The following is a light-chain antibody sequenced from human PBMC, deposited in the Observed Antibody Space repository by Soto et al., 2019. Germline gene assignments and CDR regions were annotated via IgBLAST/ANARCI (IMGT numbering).Light chain of an antibody. V-gene: IGLV2-14*01. CDR1: SSDVGGYNY. Sequence: QYALTQPASVSGSPGQSITISCTGTSSDVGGYNYVSWYQQHPGKAPKLMIYDVSNRPSGVSNRFSGSKSGNTASPTISGLPAEDEADYYCSSYTSISTPYVFGTGTKLTVL. CDR3: SSYTSISTPYV. CDR2: DVS. J-gene: IGLJ1*01.